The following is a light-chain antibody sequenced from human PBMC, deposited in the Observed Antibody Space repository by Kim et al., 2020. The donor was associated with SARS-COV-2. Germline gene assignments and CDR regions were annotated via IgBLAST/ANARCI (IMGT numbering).Light chain of an antibody. CDR1: SSDVGGYNY. Sequence: QSVLTQPASVSGSPGQSITISCTGTSSDVGGYNYVSWNQQHPGKAPKLMIYDVSKRPSGVSNRFSGSKSGNTASLTISGLQAEDEADYYCSSYTSSSTYVFGTGTKVTVL. J-gene: IGLJ1*01. CDR2: DVS. CDR3: SSYTSSSTYV. V-gene: IGLV2-14*01.